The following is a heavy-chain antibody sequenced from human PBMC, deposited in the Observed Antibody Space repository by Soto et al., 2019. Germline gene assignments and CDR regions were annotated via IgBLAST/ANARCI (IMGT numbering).Heavy chain of an antibody. V-gene: IGHV3-23*01. J-gene: IGHJ4*02. D-gene: IGHD1-26*01. CDR3: AKGQKWELPFDY. CDR1: GFIFSSYA. CDR2: FSGTTSST. Sequence: GSLRLSCAASGFIFSSYAMSWVRQAPGKGLEWVSAFSGTTSSTYYAASVKGRFTISRGNSKNTLYLQMNSLKAEDTAVYYCAKGQKWELPFDYWGQGALVTVSS.